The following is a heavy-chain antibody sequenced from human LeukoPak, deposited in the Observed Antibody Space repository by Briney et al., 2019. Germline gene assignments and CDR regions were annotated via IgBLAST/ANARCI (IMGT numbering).Heavy chain of an antibody. CDR1: GYSFTTYW. J-gene: IGHJ3*02. D-gene: IGHD3-22*01. CDR2: IDPSDSYT. V-gene: IGHV5-10-1*01. Sequence: GESLRISCKGSGYSFTTYWISWVRQMPGKGLEWMGRIDPSDSYTNYSPSFQGHVTISVDKSISAAYLQWSSLKASDTAMYYCARQGGFYDNRGYNDAFDIWGQGTVVTVSS. CDR3: ARQGGFYDNRGYNDAFDI.